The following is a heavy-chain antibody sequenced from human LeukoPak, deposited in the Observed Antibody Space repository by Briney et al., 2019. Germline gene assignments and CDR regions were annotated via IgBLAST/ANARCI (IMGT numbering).Heavy chain of an antibody. V-gene: IGHV3-48*04. D-gene: IGHD1-26*01. CDR3: ARVSGSYGGPDAFDI. CDR1: GFTFSSYS. CDR2: ISSSSSTI. J-gene: IGHJ3*02. Sequence: GGSLRLSCAASGFTFSSYSMNWVRQAPGKGLEWVSYISSSSSTIYYADSVKGRFTISRDNAKNSLYLQMNSLRAEDTAVYYCARVSGSYGGPDAFDIWGQGTMVTVSS.